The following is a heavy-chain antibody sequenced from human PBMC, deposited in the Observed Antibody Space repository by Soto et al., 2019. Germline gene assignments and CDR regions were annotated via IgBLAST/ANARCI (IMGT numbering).Heavy chain of an antibody. Sequence: VQLVESGGGLVQPGGSVRLSCVVSGFTFSNYRMHWVRQAPGKGLVWVSRIESDGSSTTYADSVKGRFTISRDNAKNTLYLQMNGLSGEDTAIYYCARDGGGLGYWGQGTLVTVSS. D-gene: IGHD3-10*01. V-gene: IGHV3-74*01. CDR1: GFTFSNYR. CDR2: IESDGSST. CDR3: ARDGGGLGY. J-gene: IGHJ4*02.